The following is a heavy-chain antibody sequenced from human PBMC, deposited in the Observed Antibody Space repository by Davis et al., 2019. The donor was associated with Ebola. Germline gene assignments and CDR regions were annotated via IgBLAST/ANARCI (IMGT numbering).Heavy chain of an antibody. CDR1: GGFVGSTDFY. CDR3: ARRQVTSTTGGAFDM. J-gene: IGHJ3*02. V-gene: IGHV4-30-4*01. CDR2: ISYSGTS. Sequence: MPSETLSLTCTVSGGFVGSTDFYWSWIRQPPGKGLEWIGYISYSGTSSYNPSLKSRVTISIDTSKYQFSLKLSSVTAADTAVYCARRQVTSTTGGAFDMWGQGTMVTVSS. D-gene: IGHD2-21*02.